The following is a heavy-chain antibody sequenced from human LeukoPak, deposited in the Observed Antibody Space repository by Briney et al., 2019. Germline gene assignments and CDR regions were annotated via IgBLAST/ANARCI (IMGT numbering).Heavy chain of an antibody. CDR2: ISGSGGST. Sequence: HPGGSLRLSCAASGFTFSSYAMSWVRQAPGKGLEWVSAISGSGGSTYYADSVKGRFTTSRDNSKNTLYLQMNSLRAEDTAVYYCAKIGYSGYGDLDYWGQGTLVTVSS. CDR3: AKIGYSGYGDLDY. J-gene: IGHJ4*02. CDR1: GFTFSSYA. D-gene: IGHD5-12*01. V-gene: IGHV3-23*01.